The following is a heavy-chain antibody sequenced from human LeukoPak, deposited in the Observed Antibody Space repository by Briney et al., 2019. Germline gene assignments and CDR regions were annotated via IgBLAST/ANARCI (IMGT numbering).Heavy chain of an antibody. J-gene: IGHJ6*02. CDR2: IWYDGIYK. CDR3: ARDHLRPGAPDHYYGMDV. D-gene: IGHD1-14*01. V-gene: IGHV3-33*08. Sequence: GGSLSLSRAASGFTFSNAWMSWVRQAPGKGLEWVAVIWYDGIYKYYADSVKGRFPISRDDSKSTLYLQMNSLRAEDTAVYYCARDHLRPGAPDHYYGMDVWGRGTTVTVSS. CDR1: GFTFSNAW.